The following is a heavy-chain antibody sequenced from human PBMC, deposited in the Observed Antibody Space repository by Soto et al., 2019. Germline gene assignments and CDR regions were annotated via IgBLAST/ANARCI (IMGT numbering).Heavy chain of an antibody. V-gene: IGHV5-51*01. D-gene: IGHD3-10*01. CDR1: GYSFTSYW. Sequence: GESLKISCKGSGYSFTSYWIGWVRQMPGKGLEWMGRIYPGDSDTRYSPSFQGQVTISADKSISTAYLQWSSLKASDTAMYYCAIRSTVYPTMVTYYYGMDVWGQGTTVTVSS. J-gene: IGHJ6*02. CDR2: IYPGDSDT. CDR3: AIRSTVYPTMVTYYYGMDV.